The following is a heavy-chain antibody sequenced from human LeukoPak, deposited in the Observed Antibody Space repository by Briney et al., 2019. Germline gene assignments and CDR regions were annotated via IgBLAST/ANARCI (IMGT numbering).Heavy chain of an antibody. Sequence: PSETLSLTCTVSGGSISSGSHYWGWIRQPPGKGLEWIGAIHCSGSTYYNPSLKSRITISVDTSKNQFSLKLSSVTAADTAVYYCARHGVFGGNLAAFDIWGQGTMVTVSS. CDR3: ARHGVFGGNLAAFDI. D-gene: IGHD4-23*01. J-gene: IGHJ3*02. CDR2: IHCSGST. V-gene: IGHV4-39*01. CDR1: GGSISSGSHY.